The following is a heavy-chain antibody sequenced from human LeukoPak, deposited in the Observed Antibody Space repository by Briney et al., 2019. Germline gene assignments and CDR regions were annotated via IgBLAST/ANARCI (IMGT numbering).Heavy chain of an antibody. V-gene: IGHV3-23*01. CDR3: AKPPPELRYFDWLLSPFDY. CDR2: ISGSGGST. D-gene: IGHD3-9*01. CDR1: GFTFSSYA. J-gene: IGHJ4*02. Sequence: GGSLRLSCAASGFTFSSYAMSWVRQAPGKGLEWVSAISGSGGSTYYADSVKGRFTISRDKSKNTLYLQMNSLRAEDTAVYYCAKPPPELRYFDWLLSPFDYWGQGTLVTVSS.